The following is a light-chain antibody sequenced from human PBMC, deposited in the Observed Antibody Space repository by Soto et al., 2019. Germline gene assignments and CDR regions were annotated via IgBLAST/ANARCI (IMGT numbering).Light chain of an antibody. CDR3: QQYNSWPT. Sequence: EIVMTQSPATLSVSPGERATLSCRASQSVSSNLAWYQQKPGQAPMLLIYGASTRATGIPARFSGSGSGTEFTLTISSLQSEDFAVYYCQQYNSWPTFGQGTKVEIK. CDR2: GAS. CDR1: QSVSSN. J-gene: IGKJ1*01. V-gene: IGKV3-15*01.